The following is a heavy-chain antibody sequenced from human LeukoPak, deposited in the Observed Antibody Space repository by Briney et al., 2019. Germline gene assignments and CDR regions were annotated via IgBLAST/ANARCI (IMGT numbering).Heavy chain of an antibody. CDR1: GFTFSSYG. CDR2: ISGSGGTT. D-gene: IGHD3-22*01. V-gene: IGHV3-23*01. CDR3: AKTNGYYSD. Sequence: GGSLRLSCAASGFTFSSYGMNWVRRAPGKGLEWVSGISGSGGTTYYADSVKGWFTISRDNSKNSLSLQVSSLRAEDTAVYYCAKTNGYYSDWGQGTLVTVSS. J-gene: IGHJ4*02.